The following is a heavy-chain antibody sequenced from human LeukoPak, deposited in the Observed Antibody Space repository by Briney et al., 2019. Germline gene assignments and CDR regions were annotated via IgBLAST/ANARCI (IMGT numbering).Heavy chain of an antibody. CDR1: GVSFSGYY. J-gene: IGHJ5*02. CDR2: INHSGST. CDR3: ARTRGYSSGWYTSYNWFDP. Sequence: SETLSLTCAVYGVSFSGYYWSWIRQPPGKGLEWIGEINHSGSTNCNPSLKSRVTISVDTSKNQFSLKLSSVTAADTAVYYCARTRGYSSGWYTSYNWFDPWGQGTLVTVSS. V-gene: IGHV4-34*01. D-gene: IGHD6-19*01.